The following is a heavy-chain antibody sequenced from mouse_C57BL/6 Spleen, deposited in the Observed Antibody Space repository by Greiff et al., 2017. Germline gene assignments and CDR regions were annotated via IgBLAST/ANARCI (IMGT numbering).Heavy chain of an antibody. CDR2: INPGSGGT. CDR3: AREWGFAY. Sequence: VQLQQSGAELVRPGTSVKVSCKASGYAFTNYLIEWVKQRPGQGLEWIGVINPGSGGTNYNEKFKGKATLTADKSSSTAYMQLSSLTSEDSAVYFCAREWGFAYWGQGTLVTVSA. J-gene: IGHJ3*01. CDR1: GYAFTNYL. V-gene: IGHV1-54*01.